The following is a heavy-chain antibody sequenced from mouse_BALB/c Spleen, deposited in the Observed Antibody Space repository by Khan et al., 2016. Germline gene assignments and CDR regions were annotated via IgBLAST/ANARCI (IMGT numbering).Heavy chain of an antibody. CDR2: ISYRGGN. CDR3: ARYVRDAMAY. J-gene: IGHJ4*01. D-gene: IGHD3-3*01. CDR1: VDSITNNY. Sequence: VQLKESGPSLVKPSHTLSLTCSVTVDSITNNYWNWIRKFPGNKLEYMGYISYRGGNYYHPSLNSRISITRHTSKHQYYLQLNSTTTEYTATNNCARYVRDAMAYWAQGTSVTVSS. V-gene: IGHV3-8*02.